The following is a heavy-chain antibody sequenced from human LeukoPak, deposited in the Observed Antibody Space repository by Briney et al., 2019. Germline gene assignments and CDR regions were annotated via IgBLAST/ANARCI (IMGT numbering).Heavy chain of an antibody. V-gene: IGHV1-69*13. D-gene: IGHD6-6*01. CDR1: GGTFSSYA. CDR2: IIPIFGTA. CDR3: ARIGPSIAARQIFDY. Sequence: ASVKVSCKASGGTFSSYAISWVRQAPGQGLEWMGGIIPIFGTANYAQKFQGRVTITADESTSTAYMELSSLRSEDTAVYYCARIGPSIAARQIFDYWGQGTLVTVPS. J-gene: IGHJ4*02.